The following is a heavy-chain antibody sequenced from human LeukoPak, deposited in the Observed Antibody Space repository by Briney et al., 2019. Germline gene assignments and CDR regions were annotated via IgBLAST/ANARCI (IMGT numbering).Heavy chain of an antibody. CDR1: GGTFSSYA. J-gene: IGHJ4*02. CDR2: IIPIFGTA. D-gene: IGHD1-26*01. V-gene: IGHV1-69*13. Sequence: VASVKVSCKASGGTFSSYAIRWVRQAPGQGLEWMGGIIPIFGTANYAQKFQGRVTITEDESTSTAYMELSSLRCEDTAVYYCASGIGYYFDYWGQGTLVTVSS. CDR3: ASGIGYYFDY.